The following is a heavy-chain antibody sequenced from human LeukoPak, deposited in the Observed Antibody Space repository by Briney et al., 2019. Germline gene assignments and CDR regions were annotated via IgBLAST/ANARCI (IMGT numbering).Heavy chain of an antibody. Sequence: GGSLRLSCAASGFSFGNYWIKWVRQDPVKGLEWVANINEDGSEKYYVDSVRGRFTISRDNSKNTLYLQMSSLRAEDTAVYYCARGLLGAPTTYFDHWGQGTLVTVSS. CDR1: GFSFGNYW. V-gene: IGHV3-7*01. D-gene: IGHD1-26*01. CDR3: ARGLLGAPTTYFDH. J-gene: IGHJ4*02. CDR2: INEDGSEK.